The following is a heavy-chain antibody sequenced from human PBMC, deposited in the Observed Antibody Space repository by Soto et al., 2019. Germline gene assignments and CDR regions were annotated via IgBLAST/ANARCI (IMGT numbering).Heavy chain of an antibody. J-gene: IGHJ4*02. V-gene: IGHV3-9*01. CDR3: AKTAVAGTFIFQDY. Sequence: GGSLRLSCAASGFTFDDYAMHWARQAPGKGLEWASGISWNSGSIGYADSVKGRFTISRDNAKNSLYLQMNSLRAEDTALYYCAKTAVAGTFIFQDYWGQGTLVTVSS. D-gene: IGHD6-19*01. CDR2: ISWNSGSI. CDR1: GFTFDDYA.